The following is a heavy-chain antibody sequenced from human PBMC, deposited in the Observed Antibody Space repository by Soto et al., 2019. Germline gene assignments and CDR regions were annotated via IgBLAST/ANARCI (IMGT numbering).Heavy chain of an antibody. V-gene: IGHV3-23*01. CDR3: AKTRLYDNNDYHRDGFDV. CDR2: ISGSGGST. D-gene: IGHD5-12*01. CDR1: GFTFSSFA. J-gene: IGHJ3*01. Sequence: EMQLLESGGGLVQPGGSLRLSCAASGFTFSSFAMSWVRQAPGKGLDWVSAISGSGGSTYSADSVKGRFTISRDNSKDTLFLQMNTLRVEDTAVYYCAKTRLYDNNDYHRDGFDVWGPGTAVTVS.